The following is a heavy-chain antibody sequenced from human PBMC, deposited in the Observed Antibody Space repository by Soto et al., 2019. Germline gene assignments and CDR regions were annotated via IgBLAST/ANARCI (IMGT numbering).Heavy chain of an antibody. D-gene: IGHD3-10*01. CDR1: GGSMSSPNW. CDR2: IHHSGAT. V-gene: IGHV4-4*02. CDR3: ATGSPYYYGSGGMWDS. J-gene: IGHJ4*02. Sequence: QVRLQESGPGLVKPSGTLSLTCLVSGGSMSSPNWWTWVRQAPVKGLEWIAEIHHSGATNYSTSLKSRAVISIDKSNNQFSPQLTSVTAADTAVYYCATGSPYYYGSGGMWDSWGRGALVTVSS.